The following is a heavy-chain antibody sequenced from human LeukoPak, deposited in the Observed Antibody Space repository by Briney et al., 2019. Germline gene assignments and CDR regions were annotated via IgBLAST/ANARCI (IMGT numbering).Heavy chain of an antibody. CDR2: ISYDGSNK. CDR1: GFTFSSYG. D-gene: IGHD6-19*01. Sequence: GGSLRLSCAAPGFTFSSYGMHWVRQAPGKGLEWVAVISYDGSNKYYADSVKGRFTISRDNSKNTLHLQMNSLRAEDTAVYNCAKDGGEQWLGLYFDYWGQGTLVTVSS. J-gene: IGHJ4*02. CDR3: AKDGGEQWLGLYFDY. V-gene: IGHV3-30*18.